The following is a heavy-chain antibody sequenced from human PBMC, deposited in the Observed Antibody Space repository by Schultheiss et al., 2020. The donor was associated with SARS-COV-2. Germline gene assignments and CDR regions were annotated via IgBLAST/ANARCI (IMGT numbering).Heavy chain of an antibody. V-gene: IGHV1-3*01. J-gene: IGHJ6*03. CDR1: GYTFTSYA. D-gene: IGHD3-3*01. CDR3: ARDFGERYYYYMDV. CDR2: INAGNGNT. Sequence: ASVKVSCKASGYTFTSYAMHWVRQAPGQRLEWMGWINAGNGNTKYSQKFQGRVTITRDTSASTAYMELRSLTSDDTAVYYCARDFGERYYYYMDVWGKGTTVTVSS.